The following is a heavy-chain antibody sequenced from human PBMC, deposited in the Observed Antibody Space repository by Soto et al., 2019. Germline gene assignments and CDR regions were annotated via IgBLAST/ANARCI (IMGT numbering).Heavy chain of an antibody. CDR2: IKQDGGST. CDR3: VKGYCSGATCYHYDS. CDR1: GFTFSSYW. Sequence: GGSLRLSCAASGFTFSSYWMSWVRQAPGKGLEWVANIKQDGGSTFYADSVKDRFTISRDNSKSNLYLQMNSLRAEDTAVYSCVKGYCSGATCYHYDSWGQETLVTVSS. V-gene: IGHV3-7*03. J-gene: IGHJ5*01. D-gene: IGHD2-15*01.